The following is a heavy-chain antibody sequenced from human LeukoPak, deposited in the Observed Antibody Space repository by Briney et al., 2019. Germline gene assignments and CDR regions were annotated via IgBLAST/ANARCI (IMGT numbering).Heavy chain of an antibody. Sequence: GRSLRLSCAASGFTFSSYAMHWVRQAPGKGLEWVAVISYDGSNKYYADSVKGRFTISRDNSKNTLYLQMNSLRAEDTAVYYCARDLDIVVVPAAIPGDYWGQGTLVTVSS. V-gene: IGHV3-30-3*01. D-gene: IGHD2-2*02. CDR1: GFTFSSYA. CDR3: ARDLDIVVVPAAIPGDY. CDR2: ISYDGSNK. J-gene: IGHJ4*02.